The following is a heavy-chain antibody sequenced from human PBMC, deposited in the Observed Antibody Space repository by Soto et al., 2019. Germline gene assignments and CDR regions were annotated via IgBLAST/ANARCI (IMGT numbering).Heavy chain of an antibody. CDR1: GDSFSNFC. J-gene: IGHJ6*04. Sequence: XETLPLACTDSGDSFSNFCWRWIRQTPGKGLEWIGYFHGSGNTGYNPSLENRVTIGLGTSANQFSLKLTSATAADTATYFCARGTRALITSFFAYWGKGLPVTVSS. D-gene: IGHD3-3*01. CDR2: FHGSGNT. V-gene: IGHV4-59*01. CDR3: ARGTRALITSFFAY.